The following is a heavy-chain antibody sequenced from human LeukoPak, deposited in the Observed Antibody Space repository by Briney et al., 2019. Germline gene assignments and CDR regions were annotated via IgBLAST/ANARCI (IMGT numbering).Heavy chain of an antibody. CDR2: ISAYNGNT. CDR1: GYTFTSYG. Sequence: ASVKVSCKASGYTFTSYGISWVRQAPGQGLEWMGWISAYNGNTNYAQKLQGRVTMTTDTSTSTAYMELRSLRSDDTAVYYCARDLGAQGGYCGYDTPEEYYYYYYGMDVWGQGTTVTVSS. D-gene: IGHD5-12*01. J-gene: IGHJ6*02. CDR3: ARDLGAQGGYCGYDTPEEYYYYYYGMDV. V-gene: IGHV1-18*01.